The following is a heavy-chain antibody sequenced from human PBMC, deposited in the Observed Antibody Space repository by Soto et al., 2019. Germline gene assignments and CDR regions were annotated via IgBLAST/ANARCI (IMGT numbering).Heavy chain of an antibody. D-gene: IGHD4-17*01. CDR2: IKYSGTT. CDR1: GGSISSSSCH. Sequence: PSETLSLTCTVSGGSISSSSCHWGWIRQPPGKGLEWIASIKYSGTTFYNPSLKSRVTISVDTSKNQFSLKLSSVTAADTAVYYCARSMTTVVTLDYWGQGTLVTISS. CDR3: ARSMTTVVTLDY. V-gene: IGHV4-39*01. J-gene: IGHJ4*02.